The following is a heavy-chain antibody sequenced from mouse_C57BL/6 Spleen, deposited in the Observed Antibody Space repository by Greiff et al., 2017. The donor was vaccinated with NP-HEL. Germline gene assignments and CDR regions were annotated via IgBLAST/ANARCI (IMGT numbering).Heavy chain of an antibody. Sequence: QVQLQQSGAELVRPGTSVKVSCKASGYAFTNYLIEWVKQRPGQGLEWIGVINPGSGGTNYNEKFKGKATLTADKSSSTAYMQLSSLTSEDSAVYFCARDGVFDYWGQGTTLTVSS. CDR1: GYAFTNYL. D-gene: IGHD1-1*01. CDR2: INPGSGGT. V-gene: IGHV1-54*01. CDR3: ARDGVFDY. J-gene: IGHJ2*01.